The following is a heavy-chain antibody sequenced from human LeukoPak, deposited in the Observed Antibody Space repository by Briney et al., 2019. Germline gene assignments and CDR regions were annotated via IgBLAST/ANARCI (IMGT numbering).Heavy chain of an antibody. J-gene: IGHJ5*02. CDR3: ARDFYGDYNNWFDP. CDR1: GYTFTGYY. V-gene: IGHV1-2*02. Sequence: ASVKVSCKASGYTFTGYYMHWVRQAPGQGLEWMGWINPNSGGTNYAQKFQGRVTMTRDTSISTAYMELSRLRSDDTAVYYCARDFYGDYNNWFDPWGQGTLVTVSS. D-gene: IGHD4-17*01. CDR2: INPNSGGT.